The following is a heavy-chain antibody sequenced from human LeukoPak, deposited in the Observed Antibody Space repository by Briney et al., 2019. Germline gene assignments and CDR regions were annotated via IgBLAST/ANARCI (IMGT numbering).Heavy chain of an antibody. CDR3: AKYNNSSEDFDY. Sequence: PGGSLRLSCGASGFSFSDYGMHWVRQAPGKGLEWVAFIRHDGNKKYLPDSMKGRFSVSRDNSKNTLHLQMNSLRTEDTAVYYCAKYNNSSEDFDYWGQGTLVTVSS. CDR1: GFSFSDYG. J-gene: IGHJ4*02. CDR2: IRHDGNKK. V-gene: IGHV3-30*02. D-gene: IGHD1-1*01.